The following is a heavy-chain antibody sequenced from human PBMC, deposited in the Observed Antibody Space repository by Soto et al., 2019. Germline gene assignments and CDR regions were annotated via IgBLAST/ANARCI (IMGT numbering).Heavy chain of an antibody. V-gene: IGHV3-74*01. CDR3: ARDLDWVLYDY. CDR2: VSHDGSTT. D-gene: IGHD3-3*01. J-gene: IGHJ4*02. CDR1: GFTFSDYV. Sequence: VGSLRLSCAASGFTFSDYVMHWVRQAQGKGLVWVSRVSHDGSTTSYADSVKGRFTISRDNSKNTLYLQMNSLRDEDTAVYYCARDLDWVLYDYWGQGTPVTFS.